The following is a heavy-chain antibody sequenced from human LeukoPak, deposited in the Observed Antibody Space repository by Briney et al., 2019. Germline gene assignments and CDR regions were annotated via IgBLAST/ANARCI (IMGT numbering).Heavy chain of an antibody. CDR3: ARDNIAGDIVVVPAANYYYFDY. CDR2: INHSGST. Sequence: SETLSLTCAVYGGSFSGYYWSWIRQPPGKGLEWIGEINHSGSTNYNPSLKSRVTISVDTSKNQFSLKLSSVTAADTAVYYCARDNIAGDIVVVPAANYYYFDYWGQGTLVTVSS. J-gene: IGHJ4*02. CDR1: GGSFSGYY. D-gene: IGHD2-2*01. V-gene: IGHV4-34*01.